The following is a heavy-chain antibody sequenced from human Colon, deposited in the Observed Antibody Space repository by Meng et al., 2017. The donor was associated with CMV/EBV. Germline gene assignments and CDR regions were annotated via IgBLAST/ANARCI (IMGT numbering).Heavy chain of an antibody. Sequence: SALVSCKASGGTFSSYTFSWVRQAPGQRLVWMGRIIPIVDKANYAQKYQGRVTITADKSTSTVYLELSSLRSEDTAVYFCAKVYYCDSTNFAMDVWGPGTTVTVSS. CDR1: GGTFSSYT. CDR3: AKVYYCDSTNFAMDV. CDR2: IIPIVDKA. J-gene: IGHJ6*02. V-gene: IGHV1-69*08. D-gene: IGHD3-22*01.